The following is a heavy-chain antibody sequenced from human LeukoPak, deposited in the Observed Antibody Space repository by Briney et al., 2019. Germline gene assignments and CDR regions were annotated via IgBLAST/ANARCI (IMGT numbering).Heavy chain of an antibody. V-gene: IGHV3-23*01. J-gene: IGHJ3*01. D-gene: IGHD3-10*01. CDR3: AKYSTSIIRGAFDF. Sequence: GGSLRLSCAASGFTFKTYAMSWVRQAPGEGLEWVASISAGGLNTYYADAVEGRFSISRDNSKDTVFLQMNSLGAEDTALYYCAKYSTSIIRGAFDFWGQGTMVTVSS. CDR1: GFTFKTYA. CDR2: ISAGGLNT.